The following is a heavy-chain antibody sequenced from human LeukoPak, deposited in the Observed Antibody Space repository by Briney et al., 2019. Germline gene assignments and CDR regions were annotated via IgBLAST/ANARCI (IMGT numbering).Heavy chain of an antibody. CDR1: GFTFSSFG. CDR3: ASVPSGATDYNYYYMDV. J-gene: IGHJ6*03. V-gene: IGHV3-7*01. Sequence: GGSLRPSCAASGFTFSSFGMSWVRQAPGKGLGGVANIKQDGSEKYYVDSVKGRFTISRDNAKNSLYLQINSLRAEDTAVYYCASVPSGATDYNYYYMDVWGKGTTVTVSS. CDR2: IKQDGSEK. D-gene: IGHD2-15*01.